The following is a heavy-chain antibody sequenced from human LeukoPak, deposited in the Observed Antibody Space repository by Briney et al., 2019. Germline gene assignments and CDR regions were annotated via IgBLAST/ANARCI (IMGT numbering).Heavy chain of an antibody. V-gene: IGHV4-34*01. Sequence: SETLSLTCAVYGGSFSGYYWSWIRQPPGKGLEWIGEIKHSGSTNYNPSLKSRVTISVDTSKNQFSLKLSSVTAADTAVYYCARLKSYSGSYSAWYFDLWGRGTLVTVSS. CDR2: IKHSGST. J-gene: IGHJ2*01. CDR1: GGSFSGYY. D-gene: IGHD1-26*01. CDR3: ARLKSYSGSYSAWYFDL.